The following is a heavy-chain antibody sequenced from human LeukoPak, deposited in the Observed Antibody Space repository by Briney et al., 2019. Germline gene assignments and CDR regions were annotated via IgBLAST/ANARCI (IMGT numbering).Heavy chain of an antibody. V-gene: IGHV3-48*03. D-gene: IGHD3-22*01. CDR1: GFTFSIYE. CDR3: ARANYDSRAYTYYFDS. CDR2: ITSSGSTI. Sequence: PGGSLRLSCAASGFTFSIYEMNWVRQAPGKGLEWVSYITSSGSTIYYADSVKGRFTISRDNAKISLYPQMNSLRAEDTAIYYCARANYDSRAYTYYFDSWGQGTLVTVSS. J-gene: IGHJ4*02.